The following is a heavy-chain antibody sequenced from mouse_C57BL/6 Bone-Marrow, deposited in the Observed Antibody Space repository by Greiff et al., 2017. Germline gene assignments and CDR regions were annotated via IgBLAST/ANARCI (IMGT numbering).Heavy chain of an antibody. V-gene: IGHV5-6*01. CDR1: GFTFSSYG. Sequence: EVQLVESGGDLVKPGGSLTLSCAASGFTFSSYGMSWVRQTPDKRLEWVATISSGGSYTYYPDSVKGRFTISRDNAKNTLYLQMSSLKSEDTAMYYCARPWVGAYWGQGTLVTVSA. D-gene: IGHD1-1*01. CDR3: ARPWVGAY. J-gene: IGHJ3*01. CDR2: ISSGGSYT.